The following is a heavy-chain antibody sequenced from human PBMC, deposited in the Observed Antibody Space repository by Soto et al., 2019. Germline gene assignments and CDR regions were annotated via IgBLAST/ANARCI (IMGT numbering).Heavy chain of an antibody. D-gene: IGHD3-3*01. CDR3: ARVAIFGVVIPYFFDY. CDR2: IYYSGST. V-gene: IGHV4-59*01. Sequence: SETLSLTCTVSGGPISSYYWSWIRQPPGKGLEWIGYIYYSGSTNYNPSLKSRVTISVDTSKNQFSLKLSSVTAADTAVYYCARVAIFGVVIPYFFDYWGQGTLVTVSS. J-gene: IGHJ4*02. CDR1: GGPISSYY.